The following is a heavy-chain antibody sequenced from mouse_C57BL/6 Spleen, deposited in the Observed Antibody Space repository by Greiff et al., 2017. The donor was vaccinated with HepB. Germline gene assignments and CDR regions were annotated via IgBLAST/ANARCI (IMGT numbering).Heavy chain of an antibody. V-gene: IGHV1-39*01. CDR2: INPNYGTT. D-gene: IGHD2-5*01. Sequence: VQLKESGPELVKPGASVKISCKASGYSFTDYNMNWVKQSNGKSLEWIGVINPNYGTTSYNLKFKGKATLTVDQSSSTAYMQLNSLTSEDSAVYYCARSEDYSNYVWFAYWGQGTLVTVSA. CDR1: GYSFTDYN. J-gene: IGHJ3*01. CDR3: ARSEDYSNYVWFAY.